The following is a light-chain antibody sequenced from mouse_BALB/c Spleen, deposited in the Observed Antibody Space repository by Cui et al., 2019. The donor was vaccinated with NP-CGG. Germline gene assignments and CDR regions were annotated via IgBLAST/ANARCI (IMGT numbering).Light chain of an antibody. CDR2: GTN. CDR1: TGTVTTNNY. J-gene: IGLJ1*01. CDR3: ALWYSNHWV. Sequence: HAVVTQESAPTTLPGETVTLTCRSSTGTVTTNNYANWVQEKPDHLFTGLIGGTNNRAPGVPARFSGSLIGDKAALTITGAQTEDEAIYFCALWYSNHWVFGGGTKLTVL. V-gene: IGLV1*01.